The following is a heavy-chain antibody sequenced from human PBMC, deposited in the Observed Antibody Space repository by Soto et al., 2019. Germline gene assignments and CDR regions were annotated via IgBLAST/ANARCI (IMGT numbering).Heavy chain of an antibody. V-gene: IGHV4-31*03. CDR3: ARAGYGDYVTYYYYYMDV. Sequence: SETLSLTCTVSGGSISSGGYYWSWIRQHPGKGLEWIGYIYYSGSTYYNPSLKSRVTISVDTSKNQFSLKLSSVTAADTAVYYCARAGYGDYVTYYYYYMDVWGKGTTVTVSS. CDR1: GGSISSGGYY. CDR2: IYYSGST. J-gene: IGHJ6*03. D-gene: IGHD4-17*01.